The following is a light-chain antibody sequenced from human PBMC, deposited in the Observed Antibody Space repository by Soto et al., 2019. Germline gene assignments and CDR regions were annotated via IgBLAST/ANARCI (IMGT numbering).Light chain of an antibody. CDR3: XXXXXXPXXT. V-gene: IGKV3-11*01. CDR2: DAS. Sequence: EIVLTQSPATLSLSPGERATLSCRASQSVSSYLAWYQQKPGQAPRLLIYDASNRATGIPARFSGSGSGTDXXXXXSSXXPEXXXXXXXXXXXXXPXXTFGQGTKLEIK. CDR1: QSVSSY. J-gene: IGKJ2*01.